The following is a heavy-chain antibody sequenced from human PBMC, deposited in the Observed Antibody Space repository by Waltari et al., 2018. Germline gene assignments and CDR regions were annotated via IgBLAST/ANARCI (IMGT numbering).Heavy chain of an antibody. J-gene: IGHJ5*02. CDR3: ARHPGFRMNWFDP. V-gene: IGHV5-51*01. CDR2: NYPVNSDT. Sequence: EVQLVQSGAEVKKPGESLKISCKGSGYSFTSYWIGWVRQLPGKGLGWLGINYPVNSDTRYSPSFPGKVTISAEKSISTAYLQWSSLKASDSAMYCCARHPGFRMNWFDPWGRGTLVTVSS. D-gene: IGHD3-10*01. CDR1: GYSFTSYW.